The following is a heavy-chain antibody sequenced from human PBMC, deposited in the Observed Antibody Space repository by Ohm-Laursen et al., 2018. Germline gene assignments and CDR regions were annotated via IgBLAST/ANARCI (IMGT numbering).Heavy chain of an antibody. CDR1: GYTFTSYD. D-gene: IGHD1-26*01. CDR3: ARVLHDYYYFYGMDV. J-gene: IGHJ6*02. V-gene: IGHV1-2*02. Sequence: GASVKVSCKASGYTFTSYDINWVRQATGQGLEWMGWVNPNSGDSKYAQKFQGRVTMTRDTSISTAYMELSRLRSDDTAVYYCARVLHDYYYFYGMDVWGQGTTVTVSS. CDR2: VNPNSGDS.